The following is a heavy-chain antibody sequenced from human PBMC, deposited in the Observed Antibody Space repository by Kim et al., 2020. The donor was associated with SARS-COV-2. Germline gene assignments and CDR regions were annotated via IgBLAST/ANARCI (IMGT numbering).Heavy chain of an antibody. V-gene: IGHV4-34*01. D-gene: IGHD6-13*01. Sequence: SETLSLTCAVYGGSFSGYYWSWIRQPPGKGLEWIGEINHSGSTNYNPSLKSRVTISVDTSKNQFSLKLSSVTAADTAVYYCARGRGVWQQHKPLAYYFDYWGQGTLVTVSS. CDR3: ARGRGVWQQHKPLAYYFDY. CDR1: GGSFSGYY. CDR2: INHSGST. J-gene: IGHJ4*02.